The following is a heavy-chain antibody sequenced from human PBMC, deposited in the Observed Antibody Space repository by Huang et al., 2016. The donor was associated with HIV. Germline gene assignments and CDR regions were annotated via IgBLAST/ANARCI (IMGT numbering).Heavy chain of an antibody. J-gene: IGHJ4*02. CDR2: IYSGVTT. V-gene: IGHV3-53*01. Sequence: EVQLVESGGGLIQPGGSLRLSCAASGFTVSTNYMTWVRQAPGKVLEWVSLIYSGVTTYYAESLKGRFTISRDDSENTLYLHMTSLRAGDTAVYYCAKEGDTGAALGYWGQGTLVTVS. CDR3: AKEGDTGAALGY. D-gene: IGHD2-8*02. CDR1: GFTVSTNY.